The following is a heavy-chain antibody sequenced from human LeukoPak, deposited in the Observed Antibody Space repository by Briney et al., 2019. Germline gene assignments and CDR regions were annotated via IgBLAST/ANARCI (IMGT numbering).Heavy chain of an antibody. V-gene: IGHV4-38-2*01. Sequence: PSETLSLTCAVSGYSLSSGYYWGWIRQPPGKGLEWIGNFFYGETTYYNPSLKTQVAISVDASKNHFSLRLTSMTAADTAVYYCARAGPSCPSSTCYLPAYYYYMDVWGKGTTVTVSS. D-gene: IGHD2-2*01. CDR1: GYSLSSGYY. CDR3: ARAGPSCPSSTCYLPAYYYYMDV. CDR2: FFYGETT. J-gene: IGHJ6*03.